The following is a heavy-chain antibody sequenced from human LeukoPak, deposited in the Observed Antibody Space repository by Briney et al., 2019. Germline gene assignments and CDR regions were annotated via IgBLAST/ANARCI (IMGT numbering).Heavy chain of an antibody. D-gene: IGHD3-22*01. CDR2: ISGSGGST. CDR1: GFTFSSYA. V-gene: IGHV3-23*01. Sequence: GGSLRLSCAASGFTFSSYAMSWVRQAPGKGLEWVSAISGSGGSTYYADSAKGRFTISRDNSKNTLYLQMNSLRAGDTAVYYCAKVWYYYDTRALDYWGQGTLVTVSS. CDR3: AKVWYYYDTRALDY. J-gene: IGHJ4*02.